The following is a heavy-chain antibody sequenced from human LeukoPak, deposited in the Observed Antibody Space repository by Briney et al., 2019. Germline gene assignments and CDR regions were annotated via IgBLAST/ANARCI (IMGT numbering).Heavy chain of an antibody. J-gene: IGHJ4*02. CDR2: IYYSGST. CDR1: GGSISSSSYY. V-gene: IGHV4-39*07. CDR3: AREVYGDYAYFDY. Sequence: SETLSLTCTVSGGSISSSSYYWGWIRQPSGKGLEWIGSIYYSGSTYYNPSLKSRVTISVDTSKNQFSLKLSSVTAADTAVYYCAREVYGDYAYFDYWGQGTLVTVSS. D-gene: IGHD4-17*01.